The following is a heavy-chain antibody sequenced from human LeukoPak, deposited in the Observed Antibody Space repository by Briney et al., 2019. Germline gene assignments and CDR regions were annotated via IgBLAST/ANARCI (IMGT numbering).Heavy chain of an antibody. D-gene: IGHD3-16*01. CDR1: GATFSIHA. J-gene: IGHJ6*03. CDR2: ILPISSTA. V-gene: IGHV1-69*05. Sequence: ASGDLCCNASGATFSIHAIAWVREAPGQRAGWMGGILPISSTANYAQKFQGGVTITTDESTSTAYLELSSLTSDDTAGYYWARGLQYVLLKALGYYYMDVWGEGTTVTVS. CDR3: ARGLQYVLLKALGYYYMDV.